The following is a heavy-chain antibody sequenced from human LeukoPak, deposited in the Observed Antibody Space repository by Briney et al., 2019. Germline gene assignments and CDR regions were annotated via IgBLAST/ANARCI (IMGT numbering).Heavy chain of an antibody. Sequence: GGSLRLSCAASGFTFGRYWMSWVRQAPGKGLEWVANIKQDGSEKYYVDSVKGRFTISRDNAKDSLYLQMNSLRAEHTAVYYCARVTYCDFWCGYFSSYYFVCWGEGRLVAVSS. CDR1: GFTFGRYW. CDR3: ARVTYCDFWCGYFSSYYFVC. V-gene: IGHV3-7*01. D-gene: IGHD3-3*01. J-gene: IGHJ4*02. CDR2: IKQDGSEK.